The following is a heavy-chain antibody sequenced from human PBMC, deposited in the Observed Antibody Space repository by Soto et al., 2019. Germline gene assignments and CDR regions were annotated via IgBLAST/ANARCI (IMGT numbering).Heavy chain of an antibody. CDR3: ESVNSPNLNRQPFDY. V-gene: IGHV3-48*02. D-gene: IGHD1-1*01. CDR1: GFTFSSYS. J-gene: IGHJ4*02. Sequence: EVQLVESGGGLVQPGGSLRLSCAASGFTFSSYSMNWVRQAPGKGLEWVSYISSSSSTIYYADSVKGRFTISRDNAKNSLYLQMNSLRDEDTAVYYCESVNSPNLNRQPFDYWGQGTLVTVSS. CDR2: ISSSSSTI.